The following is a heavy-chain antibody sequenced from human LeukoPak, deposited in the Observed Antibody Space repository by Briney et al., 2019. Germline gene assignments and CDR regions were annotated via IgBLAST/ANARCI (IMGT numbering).Heavy chain of an antibody. CDR2: ISSNGGST. Sequence: GGSLRLSCAASGFTFSSYSMYWVRQAPGKGLEYVSAISSNGGSTYYANSVKGRFTISRDNSKNTLYLQMGSLRGEDMAVYYCAREVNWRFDYWGQGALVTVSS. J-gene: IGHJ4*02. V-gene: IGHV3-64*01. D-gene: IGHD1-1*01. CDR3: AREVNWRFDY. CDR1: GFTFSSYS.